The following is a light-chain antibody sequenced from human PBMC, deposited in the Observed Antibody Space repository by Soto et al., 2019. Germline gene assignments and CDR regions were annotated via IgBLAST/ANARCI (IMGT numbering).Light chain of an antibody. CDR1: SSNIGSNY. V-gene: IGLV1-47*01. CDR2: RNN. Sequence: QSALTQPPSASGTPGQRVTISCSGSSSNIGSNYVYWYQQLPGTAPKLLIYRNNQRPSGVPDRFSGSKSGTSASLAISGLRSEDAADYYCAAWDDSHYVFGTGTKVTVL. CDR3: AAWDDSHYV. J-gene: IGLJ1*01.